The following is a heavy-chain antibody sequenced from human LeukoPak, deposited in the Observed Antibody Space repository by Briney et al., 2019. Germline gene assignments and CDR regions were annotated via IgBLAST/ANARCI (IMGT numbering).Heavy chain of an antibody. CDR1: GFTFSVYW. CDR2: ISSDGSST. Sequence: GGSLRLSCAASGFTFSVYWMHSVRHAPGKGLVWVSRISSDGSSTTYADSVKGRFTISRDNAKNTLYLQMNNLRAEDTAMYYCARDQRVTGRPDIDYWGQGTLVIVSS. V-gene: IGHV3-74*03. D-gene: IGHD6-6*01. CDR3: ARDQRVTGRPDIDY. J-gene: IGHJ4*02.